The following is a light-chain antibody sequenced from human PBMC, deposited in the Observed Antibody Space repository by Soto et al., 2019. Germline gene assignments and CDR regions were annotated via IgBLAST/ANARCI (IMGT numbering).Light chain of an antibody. CDR1: SSDVGSYNL. CDR3: CSYAGSSSLV. J-gene: IGLJ3*02. CDR2: EGS. V-gene: IGLV2-23*01. Sequence: SAMTQPASVSGSPGQSITISCTGTSSDVGSYNLVSWYQQHPGKAPKLMSYEGSKRPSGVSNRFSGSKSGNTASLTISGLQAEDEADYYCCSYAGSSSLVFGGGTTVTVL.